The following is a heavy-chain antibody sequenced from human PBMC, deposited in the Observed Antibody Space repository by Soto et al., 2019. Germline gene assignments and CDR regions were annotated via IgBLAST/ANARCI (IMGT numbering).Heavy chain of an antibody. CDR1: GGSISSYS. D-gene: IGHD3-10*01. J-gene: IGHJ5*02. CDR2: IYYSGST. CDR3: ARELFGRSVWFDP. Sequence: SETLSLTCTIYGGSISSYSWSWIRQPPGKGLEWIGYIYYSGSTNYNPSLKSRVTISVDTSKNQFSLKLSSVTAADTAVYYCARELFGRSVWFDPWGQGTLVTVSS. V-gene: IGHV4-59*01.